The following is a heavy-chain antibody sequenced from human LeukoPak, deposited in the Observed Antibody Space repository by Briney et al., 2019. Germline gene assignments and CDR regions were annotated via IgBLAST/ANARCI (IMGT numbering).Heavy chain of an antibody. CDR3: AKTYYYGSGSYGVDWFDP. J-gene: IGHJ5*02. V-gene: IGHV3-23*01. CDR2: ISGSGGST. CDR1: GFTFSSYA. D-gene: IGHD3-10*01. Sequence: PGASLRLSCAASGFTFSSYAIGSVRQAPGKGLEWGSAISGSGGSTYYADSVKGRFTISRDNSKNTLYLQMNSLRAEDTAVYYCAKTYYYGSGSYGVDWFDPWGQGTLVTVSS.